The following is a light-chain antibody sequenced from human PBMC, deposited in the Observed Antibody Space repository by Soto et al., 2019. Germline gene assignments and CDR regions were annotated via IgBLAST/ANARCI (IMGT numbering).Light chain of an antibody. J-gene: IGLJ2*01. V-gene: IGLV1-44*01. CDR3: AAWDDSLNGVV. CDR2: SNT. CDR1: SSNIGSHT. Sequence: QSVLTQPPSASGTPGQTIAISCSGGSSNIGSHTVNWYQQLPGTAPRLLIYSNTQRPSGVADRFSGSKSGTSASLAISGLESEYEGHDNCAAWDDSLNGVVFGGGTKLTVL.